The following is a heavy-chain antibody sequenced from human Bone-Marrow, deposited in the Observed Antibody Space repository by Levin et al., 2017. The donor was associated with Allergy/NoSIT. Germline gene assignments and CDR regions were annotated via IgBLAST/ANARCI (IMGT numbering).Heavy chain of an antibody. D-gene: IGHD3-22*01. CDR2: INPYSGGT. CDR1: EYTFTAYY. CDR3: ARGGPYDSSDYPIPN. V-gene: IGHV1-2*06. Sequence: ASVKVSCKASEYTFTAYYMHWVRQAPGQGLEWMGRINPYSGGTNYAQKFQGRVTLTRDTSISTAYMELSRLRSDDTAVYYCARGGPYDSSDYPIPNWGQGTLVTVSS. J-gene: IGHJ4*02.